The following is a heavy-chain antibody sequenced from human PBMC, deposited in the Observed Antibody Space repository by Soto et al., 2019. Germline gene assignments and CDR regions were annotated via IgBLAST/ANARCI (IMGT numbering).Heavy chain of an antibody. CDR1: GYTFTSYG. D-gene: IGHD5-12*01. CDR3: AREGRDGYNFGFYYYGMDV. Sequence: ASVKVSCKASGYTFTSYGISWVRQAPGQGLEWMGWISAYNGNTNYAQKLQGRVTMTTDTSTSTAYMGLRSLRSDDTAVYYCAREGRDGYNFGFYYYGMDVWGQGTTVTVSS. J-gene: IGHJ6*02. CDR2: ISAYNGNT. V-gene: IGHV1-18*01.